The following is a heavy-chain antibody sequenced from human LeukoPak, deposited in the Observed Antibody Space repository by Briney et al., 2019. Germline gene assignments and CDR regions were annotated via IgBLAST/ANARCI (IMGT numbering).Heavy chain of an antibody. J-gene: IGHJ4*02. CDR1: GFTFSDYY. CDR2: ISSSSSTI. Sequence: GGSLRLSCAASGFTFSDYYMSWIRQAPGKGLEWVSYISSSSSTIYYADSVKGRFTISRDNAKNSLYLQMNSLRAEDTAVYYCARRENYYDSTPLWNWGQGTLVTVSS. CDR3: ARRENYYDSTPLWN. D-gene: IGHD3-22*01. V-gene: IGHV3-11*04.